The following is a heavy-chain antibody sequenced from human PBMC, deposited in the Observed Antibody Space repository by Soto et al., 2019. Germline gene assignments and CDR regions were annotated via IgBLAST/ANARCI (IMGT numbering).Heavy chain of an antibody. J-gene: IGHJ6*02. V-gene: IGHV1-18*01. CDR2: ISDYNGNT. D-gene: IGHD3-10*01. CDR3: AREGFYSGSGTYSPPRYYGMDV. CDR1: GYTFSNYG. Sequence: QVNLVQSGGEVKKPGASVKVSCRASGYTFSNYGISWVRQAPGQGLEWMGWISDYNGNTFYGKKFQGRVTMTTDTSTRTAFMELRSLRSDDTAVYYCAREGFYSGSGTYSPPRYYGMDVWGQGTTVTVSS.